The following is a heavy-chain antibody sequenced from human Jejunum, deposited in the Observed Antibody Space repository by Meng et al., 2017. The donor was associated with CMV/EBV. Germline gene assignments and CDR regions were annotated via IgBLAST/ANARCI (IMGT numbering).Heavy chain of an antibody. D-gene: IGHD2-8*01. CDR1: GFTFRSRS. CDR2: ITGSGGNT. J-gene: IGHJ4*02. Sequence: SRRPSCSASGFTFRSRSMSWVRQAPGRGLEWVASITGSGGNTYYADSVKGRFTISRDNSKNTLYLQMNSLRADDTAVYYCARWSDSWGQGTLVTVSS. CDR3: ARWSDS. V-gene: IGHV3-23*01.